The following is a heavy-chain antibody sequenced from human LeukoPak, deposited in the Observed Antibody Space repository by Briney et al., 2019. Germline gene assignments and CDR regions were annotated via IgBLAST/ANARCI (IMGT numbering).Heavy chain of an antibody. CDR1: GGSISSSSYY. CDR3: ATFNRGYGYGLPIDV. D-gene: IGHD5-18*01. J-gene: IGHJ6*04. CDR2: IYYSGST. V-gene: IGHV4-39*07. Sequence: SETLSLTCTVSGGSISSSSYYWGWIRQPPGKGLEWIGSIYYSGSTYYNPSLKSRVTISVYTSNNHFSLRLTSLTAADTAVYYCATFNRGYGYGLPIDVWGKGTTVTVSP.